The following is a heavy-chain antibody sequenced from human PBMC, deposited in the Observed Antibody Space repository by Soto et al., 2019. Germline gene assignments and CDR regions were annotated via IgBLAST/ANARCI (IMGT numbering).Heavy chain of an antibody. CDR1: GGTFSSYA. CDR3: AREAVTMIVVVIPYGMDV. V-gene: IGHV1-69*13. D-gene: IGHD3-22*01. J-gene: IGHJ6*02. Sequence: ASVKVSCKASGGTFSSYAISWVRQAPGQGLEWMGGIIPIFGTANYAQKFQGRVTITADESTSTAYMELSSLRSEDTAVYYCAREAVTMIVVVIPYGMDVWGQGTTVTVS. CDR2: IIPIFGTA.